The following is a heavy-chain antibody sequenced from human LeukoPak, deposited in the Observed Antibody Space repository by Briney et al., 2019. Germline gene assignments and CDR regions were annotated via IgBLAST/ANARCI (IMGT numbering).Heavy chain of an antibody. D-gene: IGHD1-26*01. CDR1: GLILNDHA. CDR2: ISTNSYI. Sequence: GGSLRLSCVGSGLILNDHAMHWVRQVPGKGLEWVSSISTNSYIYYADSVKGRFTISRDNAQNSLYLQMNSLRAEDTAIYYCVRDRGTYRPIDYWGQGTLVTVSS. V-gene: IGHV3-69-1*02. CDR3: VRDRGTYRPIDY. J-gene: IGHJ4*02.